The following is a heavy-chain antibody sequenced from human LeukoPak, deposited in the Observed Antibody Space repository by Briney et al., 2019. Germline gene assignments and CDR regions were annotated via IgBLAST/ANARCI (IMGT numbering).Heavy chain of an antibody. J-gene: IGHJ4*02. Sequence: SETPSLTCTVSGGSISSHFWSWIRQPPGKGLEWIGYIYYSGSTNYNPSLESRVTISVDTSKNQFSLKLSSVTAADTAVYYCARFEGVATFDYWGQGTLVTVSS. CDR3: ARFEGVATFDY. V-gene: IGHV4-59*11. D-gene: IGHD5-12*01. CDR2: IYYSGST. CDR1: GGSISSHF.